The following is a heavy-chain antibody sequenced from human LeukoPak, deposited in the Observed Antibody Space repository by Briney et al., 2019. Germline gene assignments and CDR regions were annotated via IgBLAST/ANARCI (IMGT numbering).Heavy chain of an antibody. V-gene: IGHV4-34*01. CDR2: INHSGST. D-gene: IGHD3-9*01. CDR1: GGSFSGYY. CDR3: AGGVPLRYFDWSEYYYYGMDV. Sequence: PSETVSLTCAVYGGSFSGYYWSWIRQPPGKGLEWIGEINHSGSTNYNPSLKSRVTISVDTSKNQFSLKLSSVTAADTAVYYCAGGVPLRYFDWSEYYYYGMDVWGQGTTVTVSS. J-gene: IGHJ6*02.